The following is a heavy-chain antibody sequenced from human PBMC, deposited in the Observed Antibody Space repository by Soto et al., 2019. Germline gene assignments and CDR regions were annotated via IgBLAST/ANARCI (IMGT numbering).Heavy chain of an antibody. J-gene: IGHJ6*03. CDR3: AGTTSHQWYYMDV. D-gene: IGHD1-7*01. V-gene: IGHV6-1*01. CDR1: GDSDSSNSAA. Sequence: SQTLSLTCAISGDSDSSNSAAWNWKRLSPSRGLEWLARTYYRSRWYNDYAVSVRSRITVNPDTSKNQFSLQLTSVTPEDTAVYYCAGTTSHQWYYMDVWGKGTTVTVSS. CDR2: TYYRSRWYN.